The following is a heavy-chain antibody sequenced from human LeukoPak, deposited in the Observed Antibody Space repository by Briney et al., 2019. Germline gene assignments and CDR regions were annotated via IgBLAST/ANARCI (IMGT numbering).Heavy chain of an antibody. Sequence: SETLSLTCTVSSGSISSSSYYWGWIRQPPGKGLEWIGSIYYSGSTYYKPSLKSRVSISVDTSKNQFSLKLTSVTAADTAVYYCARCGYYDFWSGYNPATFDYWGQGTLVTVSS. CDR2: IYYSGST. V-gene: IGHV4-39*01. D-gene: IGHD3-3*01. J-gene: IGHJ4*02. CDR3: ARCGYYDFWSGYNPATFDY. CDR1: SGSISSSSYY.